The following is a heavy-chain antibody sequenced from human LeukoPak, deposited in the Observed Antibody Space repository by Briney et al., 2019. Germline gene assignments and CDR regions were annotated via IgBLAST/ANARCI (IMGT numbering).Heavy chain of an antibody. CDR2: FDPEDGET. V-gene: IGHV1-24*01. J-gene: IGHJ4*02. Sequence: ASVKVSCTVSGHTLTELSMHWVRQAPGKGLEWMGGFDPEDGETIYAQKFQGRVTMTEDTSTDTAYMELSSLRSEDTAVYYCATGDGSLYYFDYWGQGTLVTVSS. CDR3: ATGDGSLYYFDY. CDR1: GHTLTELS.